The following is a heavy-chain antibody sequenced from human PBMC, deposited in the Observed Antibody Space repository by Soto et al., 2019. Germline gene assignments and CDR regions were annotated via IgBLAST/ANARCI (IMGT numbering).Heavy chain of an antibody. CDR3: ARGSFSSSSSWFDP. V-gene: IGHV4-31*03. J-gene: IGHJ5*02. Sequence: PSETLSLTCTVSGGSISSGGYYWSWIRQHPGKGLEWIGYIHYSGRTYYNPSLHSRVSIAVDTTENQFSLKLTSVTAADTSVYYCARGSFSSSSSWFDPWGRGTLVTVSS. D-gene: IGHD6-6*01. CDR1: GGSISSGGYY. CDR2: IHYSGRT.